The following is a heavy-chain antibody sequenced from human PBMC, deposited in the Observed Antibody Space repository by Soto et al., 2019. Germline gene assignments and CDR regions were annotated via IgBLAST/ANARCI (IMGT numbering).Heavy chain of an antibody. CDR2: ISSSSDYI. CDR3: ARDERVFDS. CDR1: GFTFSSYS. V-gene: IGHV3-21*01. J-gene: IGHJ4*02. Sequence: EVQLVESGGGLVKPGGSLRLSCVASGFTFSSYSMNWVRQAPGKGLEWVASISSSSDYIYYADSVKGRFTISRDNAKNSLYLHMNSLRAEDTAVFYCARDERVFDSWGQGTLVTVSS.